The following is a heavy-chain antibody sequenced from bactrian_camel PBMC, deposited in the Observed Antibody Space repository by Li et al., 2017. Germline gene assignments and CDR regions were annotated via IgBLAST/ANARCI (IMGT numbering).Heavy chain of an antibody. V-gene: IGHV3S26*01. CDR2: FIGTVGTT. Sequence: HVQLVESGGGSAQAGGSLKLSCAYSGFADSRYCMAWFRQAPGKEREGVAFIGTVGTTSYDDSVKGRFTISKDMYRRNLNLQMNSLKPEDTAMYHCASDGPPFDCNSGSWFFPAGQGTQVTVS. D-gene: IGHD1*01. CDR1: GFADSRYC. J-gene: IGHJ4*01.